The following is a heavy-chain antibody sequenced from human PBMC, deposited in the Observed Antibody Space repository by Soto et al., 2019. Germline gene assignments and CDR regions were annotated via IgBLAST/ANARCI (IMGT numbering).Heavy chain of an antibody. Sequence: SVKVSCKASGGTFSSYAISWVRQAPGQGLEWMGGIIPIFGTANYAQKFQGRVTITADESTSTAYMELSSLRSEDTAVYYCARDLLYSSSGYNWFDPWGQGTLVTVSS. CDR1: GGTFSSYA. J-gene: IGHJ5*02. V-gene: IGHV1-69*13. CDR2: IIPIFGTA. D-gene: IGHD6-13*01. CDR3: ARDLLYSSSGYNWFDP.